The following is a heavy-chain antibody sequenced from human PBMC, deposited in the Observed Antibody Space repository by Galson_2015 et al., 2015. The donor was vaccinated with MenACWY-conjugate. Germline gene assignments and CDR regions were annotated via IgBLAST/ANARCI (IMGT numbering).Heavy chain of an antibody. Sequence: CAISGDSVSSNSAAWNWIRQSPSRGLEWLGRTYYRSKWYNDYAVSVKSRITINPDTSKNQFSLQLNSVTPEDTAVYYCARDRPYYYDYYYYYGMDVWGQGTTVTVSS. D-gene: IGHD3-10*01. J-gene: IGHJ6*02. V-gene: IGHV6-1*01. CDR1: GDSVSSNSAA. CDR3: ARDRPYYYDYYYYYGMDV. CDR2: TYYRSKWYN.